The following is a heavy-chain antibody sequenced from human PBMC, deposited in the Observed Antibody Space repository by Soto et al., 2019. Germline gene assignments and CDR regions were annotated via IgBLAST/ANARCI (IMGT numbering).Heavy chain of an antibody. J-gene: IGHJ6*02. V-gene: IGHV1-69*06. CDR2: IIPIFGTA. CDR3: ARVGQQLVHYYYGMDV. Sequence: GASVKVSCKASGGTFSSYAISWVRQAPGQGLEWMGGIIPIFGTANYAQKFQGRVTITADKSTSTAYMELSSLRSEDTAVYYCARVGQQLVHYYYGMDVWGQGTTVTVSS. D-gene: IGHD6-13*01. CDR1: GGTFSSYA.